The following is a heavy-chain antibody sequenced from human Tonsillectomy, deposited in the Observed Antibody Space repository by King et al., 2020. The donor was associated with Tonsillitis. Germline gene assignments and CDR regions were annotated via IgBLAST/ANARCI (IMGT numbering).Heavy chain of an antibody. Sequence: QLVQSGGGLIQPGGSLRLSCAASGFTVRSNYMSWVRQAPGKGLEWGSVIYSGGSTYYADSVKGRFTISRDNSKNTLYLQMNSLRAEDTAVYYCARDRGYYDSSGYMFGYWGQGTLVTVSS. CDR1: GFTVRSNY. D-gene: IGHD3-22*01. V-gene: IGHV3-53*01. J-gene: IGHJ4*02. CDR2: IYSGGST. CDR3: ARDRGYYDSSGYMFGY.